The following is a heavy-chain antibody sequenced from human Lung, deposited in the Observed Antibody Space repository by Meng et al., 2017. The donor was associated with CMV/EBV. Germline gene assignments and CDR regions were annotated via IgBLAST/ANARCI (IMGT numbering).Heavy chain of an antibody. CDR1: GGSISSYY. Sequence: LXCTVSGGSISSYYWSWIRQPPGKGLEWIGYIYYIGSTNYNPSRKSRVTISVDTSKNQFSMKLSSVTAADTAGDYCARDNPNSGIDYWGQGTLVTVSS. CDR3: ARDNPNSGIDY. J-gene: IGHJ4*02. D-gene: IGHD1-26*01. V-gene: IGHV4-59*01. CDR2: IYYIGST.